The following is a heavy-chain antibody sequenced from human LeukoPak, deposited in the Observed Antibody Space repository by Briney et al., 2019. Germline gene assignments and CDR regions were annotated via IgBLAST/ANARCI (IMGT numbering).Heavy chain of an antibody. CDR2: IRKKGYGETT. D-gene: IGHD4-17*01. Sequence: PGRSLRLSCTASGFTFGDDAWSWFRQAPGKGLEWICFIRKKGYGETTDYAASVRGRFTISRDDAKSIAYLQMNSLKTEDTAPYYCSRGLHDYGDSNYYFDQWGRGTLVTVSS. J-gene: IGHJ4*02. V-gene: IGHV3-49*03. CDR3: SRGLHDYGDSNYYFDQ. CDR1: GFTFGDDA.